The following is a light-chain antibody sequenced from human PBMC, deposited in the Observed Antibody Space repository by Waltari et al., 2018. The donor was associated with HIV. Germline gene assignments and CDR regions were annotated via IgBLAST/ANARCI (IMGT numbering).Light chain of an antibody. CDR1: SSNIGAGYD. CDR3: QSYDVSLSGSI. J-gene: IGLJ2*01. V-gene: IGLV1-40*01. Sequence: QSVLTQPPSVSGAPGPRVTISCTGSSSNIGAGYDVHWYQQLPGTAPKLLINGNIHRPPGVSDRFSDFKSGTSASLAITGLQTEDEADYYCQSYDVSLSGSIFGGGTKLTVL. CDR2: GNI.